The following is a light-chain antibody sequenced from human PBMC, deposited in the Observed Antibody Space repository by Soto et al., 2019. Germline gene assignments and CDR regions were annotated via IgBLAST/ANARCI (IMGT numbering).Light chain of an antibody. CDR1: SSNIGSNT. Sequence: QSVLTQAPSASGTPGQRVTISCSGSSSNIGSNTVSWYQQVPGTAPKLLIYSNDQRPSGVPDRFSGSKSGTSASLAIGGLQSEDEADYYCAPWDGSLNGGVFGGGTKLTAL. CDR3: APWDGSLNGGV. V-gene: IGLV1-44*01. CDR2: SND. J-gene: IGLJ2*01.